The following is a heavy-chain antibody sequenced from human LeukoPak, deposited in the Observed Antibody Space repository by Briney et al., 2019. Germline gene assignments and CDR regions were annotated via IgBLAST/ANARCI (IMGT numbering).Heavy chain of an antibody. CDR2: IIPIFGTA. V-gene: IGHV1-69*06. Sequence: GASVKVSCKASGGTFSSYAISWVRHAPGQGLEWMGGIIPIFGTANYAQKFQGRVTITADKSTSTAYMELSSLRSEDTAVYYCAVSLGSSGYYWGQGTLVTVSS. CDR3: AVSLGSSGYY. J-gene: IGHJ4*02. D-gene: IGHD3-22*01. CDR1: GGTFSSYA.